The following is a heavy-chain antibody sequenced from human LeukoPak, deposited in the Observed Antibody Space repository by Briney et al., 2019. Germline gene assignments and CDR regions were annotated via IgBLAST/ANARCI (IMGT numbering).Heavy chain of an antibody. CDR3: ARGRRDGYNLGY. J-gene: IGHJ4*02. CDR2: IYSGGTT. Sequence: PGGSLRLSCAASGFNVTTNYMSWVRQAPGKGLEWVSVIYSGGTTYYADSAKGQFTISRDISKNTLSLQMNSLRAEDTAVYYCARGRRDGYNLGYWGQGTLVAVSS. D-gene: IGHD5-24*01. CDR1: GFNVTTNY. V-gene: IGHV3-53*01.